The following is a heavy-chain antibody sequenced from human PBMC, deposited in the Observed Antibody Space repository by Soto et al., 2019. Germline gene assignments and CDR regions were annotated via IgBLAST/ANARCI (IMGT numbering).Heavy chain of an antibody. D-gene: IGHD3-22*01. CDR1: GGTFSSYA. Sequence: QVQLVQSGAEVKKPGFSVKVSCKASGGTFSSYAISWVRQAPGQGLEWMGGIIPIFGTANYAQKFQGRVTITADESTSTAYMELSSLRSEDTAVYYCARAEDDSSGYGQFDYWGQGTLVTVSS. J-gene: IGHJ4*02. V-gene: IGHV1-69*01. CDR3: ARAEDDSSGYGQFDY. CDR2: IIPIFGTA.